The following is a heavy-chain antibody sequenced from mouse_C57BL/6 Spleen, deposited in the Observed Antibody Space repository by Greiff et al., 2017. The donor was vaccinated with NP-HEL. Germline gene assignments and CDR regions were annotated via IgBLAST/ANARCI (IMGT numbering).Heavy chain of an antibody. V-gene: IGHV1-64*01. J-gene: IGHJ1*03. CDR1: GYTFTSYW. D-gene: IGHD1-1*01. Sequence: QVQLQQPGAELVKPGASVKFSCKASGYTFTSYWMHWVKQRPGQGLEWIGMIYPNSGSTNYNEKFKSKATLTVDKSSSTAYMQLSSLTSEDSAVYYCARSLRGWYFDVWGTGTTVTVSS. CDR3: ARSLRGWYFDV. CDR2: IYPNSGST.